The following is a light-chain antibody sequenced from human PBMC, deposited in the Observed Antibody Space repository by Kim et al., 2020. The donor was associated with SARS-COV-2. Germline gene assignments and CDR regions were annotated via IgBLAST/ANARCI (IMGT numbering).Light chain of an antibody. CDR1: SLRSYY. CDR2: GKN. Sequence: LGHTVRITCQGDSLRSYYASWYQQKPGQAPVLVIYGKNNRPTGIPDRFSGSSSGNTASLTITGAQAEDEADYYCNSRDSSGNHYVFGTGTKVTVL. V-gene: IGLV3-19*01. CDR3: NSRDSSGNHYV. J-gene: IGLJ1*01.